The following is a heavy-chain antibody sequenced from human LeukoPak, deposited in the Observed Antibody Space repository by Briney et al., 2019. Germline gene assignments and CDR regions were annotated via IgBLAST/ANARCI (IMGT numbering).Heavy chain of an antibody. D-gene: IGHD4-23*01. CDR1: GDSVSSNSAA. J-gene: IGHJ3*02. CDR3: AKTALQVVTPNDAFDI. CDR2: TYYRSKWYN. V-gene: IGHV6-1*01. Sequence: SQTLSLTCAISGDSVSSNSAAWNWIRQSPSRGLEWLGRTYYRSKWYNDYAVSVKSRITINPDTSKNQFSLQLNSVTPEDTAVYYCAKTALQVVTPNDAFDIWGQGTMVTVSS.